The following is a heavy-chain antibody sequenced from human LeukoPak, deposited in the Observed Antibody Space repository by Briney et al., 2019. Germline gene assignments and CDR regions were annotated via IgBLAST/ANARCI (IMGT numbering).Heavy chain of an antibody. CDR1: GFTFSSYA. D-gene: IGHD1-7*01. CDR3: ARDLTSYNWNYRIGY. CDR2: ISGSGGST. V-gene: IGHV3-23*01. Sequence: GGSLRLSCAASGFTFSSYAMSWVRQAPGRGLEWVSAISGSGGSTNYADSVKGRFTISRDNSKNTLYLQMNSLRAEDTAVYYCARDLTSYNWNYRIGYWGQGTLVAVSS. J-gene: IGHJ4*02.